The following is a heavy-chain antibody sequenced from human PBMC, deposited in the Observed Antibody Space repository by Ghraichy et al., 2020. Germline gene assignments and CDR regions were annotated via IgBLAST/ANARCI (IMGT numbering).Heavy chain of an antibody. CDR2: IYYSGST. CDR3: ARGSDSSGYYFSYSFRRPDDAFDI. CDR1: GGSISSYY. Sequence: SQTLSLTCTVSGGSISSYYWSWIRQPPGKGLEWIGYIYYSGSTNYNPSLKSRVTISVDTSKNQFSLKLSSVTAADTAVYYCARGSDSSGYYFSYSFRRPDDAFDIWGQGTMVTVSS. D-gene: IGHD3-22*01. V-gene: IGHV4-59*01. J-gene: IGHJ3*02.